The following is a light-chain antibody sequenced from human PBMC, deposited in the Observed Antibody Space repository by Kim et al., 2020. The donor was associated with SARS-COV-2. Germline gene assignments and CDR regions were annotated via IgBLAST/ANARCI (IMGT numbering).Light chain of an antibody. Sequence: SVSPGQTASITCSGTKLGDKYASWYQQKTGRSPVLVIYHDNKRPSGIPERFSGSNSGNTATLTISGTQAVDEADYYCQTWDGSAAVFGGGTKLTVL. V-gene: IGLV3-1*01. CDR3: QTWDGSAAV. CDR1: KLGDKY. J-gene: IGLJ3*02. CDR2: HDN.